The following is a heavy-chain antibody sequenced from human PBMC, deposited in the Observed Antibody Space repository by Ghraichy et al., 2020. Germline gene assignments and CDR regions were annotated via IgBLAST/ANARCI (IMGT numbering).Heavy chain of an antibody. J-gene: IGHJ4*02. CDR2: VSGSGISS. V-gene: IGHV3-23*01. D-gene: IGHD3-16*01. CDR3: AKDRGGAFDY. Sequence: GGSLRLSCAASAFTFVGYTMSWVRQAPGEALEWVSAVSGSGISSYYADSVKGRFTVSRDNSKNTLYLQMNSLRADDTAVYYCAKDRGGAFDYWGQGTLVTASS. CDR1: AFTFVGYT.